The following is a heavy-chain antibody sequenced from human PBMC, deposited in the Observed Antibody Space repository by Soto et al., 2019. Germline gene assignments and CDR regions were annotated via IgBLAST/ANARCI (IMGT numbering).Heavy chain of an antibody. Sequence: QVQLVQSGAEVRKPGASVKVSCKASGYTFTNYYMHWVRQAPGQGLEWMGIINPSAGSTSYAQKFQGRVTMTRDTSTSTVYMELSSLTSDDTAVYSCARSWGDYRRDYWGQGTLVTVSS. CDR2: INPSAGST. D-gene: IGHD4-4*01. CDR1: GYTFTNYY. CDR3: ARSWGDYRRDY. V-gene: IGHV1-46*01. J-gene: IGHJ4*02.